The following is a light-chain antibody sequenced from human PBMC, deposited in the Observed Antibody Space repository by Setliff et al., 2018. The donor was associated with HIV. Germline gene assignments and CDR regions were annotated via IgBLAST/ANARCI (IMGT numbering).Light chain of an antibody. CDR3: SSYTISRTLA. CDR2: DVS. J-gene: IGLJ2*01. CDR1: SSDVGVYNY. V-gene: IGLV2-14*03. Sequence: QSVLTQPASVSGSPGQSITISCTGTSSDVGVYNYASWYQQHPGKAPKVIIFDVSNRPSGVSDRFSGSKSGNTASLTISGLQAEDEADYYCSSYTISRTLAFGGGTKVTVL.